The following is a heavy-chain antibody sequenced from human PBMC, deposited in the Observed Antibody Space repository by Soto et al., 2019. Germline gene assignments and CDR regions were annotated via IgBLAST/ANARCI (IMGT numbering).Heavy chain of an antibody. J-gene: IGHJ6*02. D-gene: IGHD3-10*01. CDR1: GGSISSSSYY. CDR3: VSREYGSGIFGLRDYYGMDV. CDR2: IYYSGST. V-gene: IGHV4-39*01. Sequence: SETLSLTCTVSGGSISSSSYYWGWIRQPPGKGLEWIGSIYYSGSTYYNPSLKSQVTITEDTSKKQYSMKLNSVTAADFAVYYCVSREYGSGIFGLRDYYGMDVWGQGTTVT.